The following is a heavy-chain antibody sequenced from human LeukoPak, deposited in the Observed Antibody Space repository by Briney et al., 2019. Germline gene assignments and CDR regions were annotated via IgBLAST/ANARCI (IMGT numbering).Heavy chain of an antibody. J-gene: IGHJ6*03. CDR1: GGTFSSYA. CDR3: ARLSMGLRYRRSYDYMDV. Sequence: SVKVSCKASGGTFSSYAIVWVRQPPGQGLEWMGGIIPIFGTTNYAQKFQGRVTITADKSTSIAYMELSRLRSEDTPIYYCARLSMGLRYRRSYDYMDVWGKGTTVTVSS. D-gene: IGHD5-12*01. CDR2: IIPIFGTT. V-gene: IGHV1-69*06.